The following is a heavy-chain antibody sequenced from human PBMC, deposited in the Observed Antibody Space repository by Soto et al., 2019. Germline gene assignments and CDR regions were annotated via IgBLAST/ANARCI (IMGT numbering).Heavy chain of an antibody. Sequence: PSETLSLTCTVSGGSISSGDYYWSWIRQPPGKGLEWIGYIYYSGSTYYNPSLKSRVTISVDTSKNQFSLKLSSVTAADTAMYYRERHRHESSYDKVWGRPFGPWGQGTLVSVTS. CDR3: ERHRHESSYDKVWGRPFGP. D-gene: IGHD3-16*01. CDR2: IYYSGST. V-gene: IGHV4-30-4*01. J-gene: IGHJ5*02. CDR1: GGSISSGDYY.